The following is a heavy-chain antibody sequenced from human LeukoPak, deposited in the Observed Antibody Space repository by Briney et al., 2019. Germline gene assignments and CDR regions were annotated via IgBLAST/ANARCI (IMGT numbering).Heavy chain of an antibody. CDR3: ARDYRSGWYFDY. Sequence: SVKVSCKASGGTFSSYAISWVRQAPGQGLEWMGGIIPIFGTANYAQKFQGRVTMTTDTSTSTAYMELRSLRSDDTAVYYCARDYRSGWYFDYWGQGTLVTVSS. D-gene: IGHD6-19*01. CDR1: GGTFSSYA. CDR2: IIPIFGTA. V-gene: IGHV1-69*05. J-gene: IGHJ4*02.